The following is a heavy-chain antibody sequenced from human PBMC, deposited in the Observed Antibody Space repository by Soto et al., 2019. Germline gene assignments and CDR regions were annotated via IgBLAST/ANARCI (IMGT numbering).Heavy chain of an antibody. CDR1: GVSITSGSYY. CDR3: ARGGYDTSGQTFIGWGPDC. CDR2: RYYSGNT. Sequence: HVQLQESGPRPVTPSQTLSLSYTVSGVSITSGSYYWTWVRQSPGKGLEWIGYRYYSGNTYYNPSLNSRATISVDTSKNHFFLKLTSVTAADTAVYYCARGGYDTSGQTFIGWGPDCWGQGTLVTVSS. D-gene: IGHD3-22*01. J-gene: IGHJ4*02. V-gene: IGHV4-30-4*01.